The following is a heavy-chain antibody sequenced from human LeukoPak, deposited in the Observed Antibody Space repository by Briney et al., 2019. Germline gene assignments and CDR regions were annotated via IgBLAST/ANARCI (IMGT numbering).Heavy chain of an antibody. D-gene: IGHD6-19*01. Sequence: GGSLRLSCAASGFTFSTYSMTWVRQGPGKGLEWVSSIYPSGDSTFYADSVKGRFTISRDNSKNTLYLQMSSLRPEDTAIYYCAKDVVPDSGWDLDYWGQGTLVTVSS. CDR1: GFTFSTYS. V-gene: IGHV3-23*01. CDR2: IYPSGDST. CDR3: AKDVVPDSGWDLDY. J-gene: IGHJ4*02.